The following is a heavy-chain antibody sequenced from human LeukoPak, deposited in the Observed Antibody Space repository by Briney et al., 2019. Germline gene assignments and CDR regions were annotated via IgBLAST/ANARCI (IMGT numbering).Heavy chain of an antibody. V-gene: IGHV3-15*01. Sequence: GGSLRLSCAASGFTFSNAWMRWVRQAPGKGLEWVGRIKSRTDGGTTDCAAPVKGRFIISRDDSKNTLYLQMNSLKTEGTAVYYCTSGLSPRPTTRWELQDYWGQGTLVTVSS. CDR2: IKSRTDGGTT. CDR1: GFTFSNAW. J-gene: IGHJ4*02. CDR3: TSGLSPRPTTRWELQDY. D-gene: IGHD1-26*01.